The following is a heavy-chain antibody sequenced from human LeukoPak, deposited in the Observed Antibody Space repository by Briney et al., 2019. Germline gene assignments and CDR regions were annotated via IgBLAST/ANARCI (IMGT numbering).Heavy chain of an antibody. J-gene: IGHJ6*02. Sequence: SVKVSCKASGGTFSSYAISWVRQAPGQGLEWMGGIITIFGTANYAQKFQGRVTITADESTSTAYMELSSLRSEDTAVYYCARVIGSGSYWDSDYYGMDVWGQGTTVTVSS. D-gene: IGHD3-10*01. V-gene: IGHV1-69*01. CDR2: IITIFGTA. CDR1: GGTFSSYA. CDR3: ARVIGSGSYWDSDYYGMDV.